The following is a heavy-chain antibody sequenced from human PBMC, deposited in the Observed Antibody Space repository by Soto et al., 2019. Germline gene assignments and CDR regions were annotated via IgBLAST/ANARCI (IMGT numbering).Heavy chain of an antibody. CDR1: GFSFSSYS. J-gene: IGHJ3*02. D-gene: IGHD4-17*01. CDR2: ISSRSGYI. Sequence: EVQLVESGGGLVKPGGSLRLSCAASGFSFSSYSMNWVRLAPGKGLEWVSSISSRSGYIYYADSVKGRFTISRVNAKNSLFLQMSSLRADDTAVYYCSKGTGDFLRSEGFDIWGQGTMVTVSS. CDR3: SKGTGDFLRSEGFDI. V-gene: IGHV3-21*01.